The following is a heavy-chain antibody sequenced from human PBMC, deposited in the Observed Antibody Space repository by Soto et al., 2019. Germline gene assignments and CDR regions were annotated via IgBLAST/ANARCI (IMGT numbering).Heavy chain of an antibody. V-gene: IGHV1-69*13. D-gene: IGHD6-19*01. CDR2: IIPIFGTA. Sequence: SVKVSCKASGGTFSSYAISWVRQAPGQGLEWMGGIIPIFGTANYAQKSQGRVTITADESTSTAYMELSSLRSEDTAVYYCALYSSGWYPIPDYWGQGTLVTVSS. CDR3: ALYSSGWYPIPDY. CDR1: GGTFSSYA. J-gene: IGHJ4*02.